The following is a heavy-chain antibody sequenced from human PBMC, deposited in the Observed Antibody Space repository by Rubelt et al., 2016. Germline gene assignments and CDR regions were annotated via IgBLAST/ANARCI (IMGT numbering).Heavy chain of an antibody. CDR2: INWSSKRL. CDR1: GFIFDDYA. V-gene: IGHV3-9*01. D-gene: IGHD5-24*01. J-gene: IGHJ4*02. CDR3: AKRSMALDN. Sequence: EVRLVESGGGLVQPGGSLRLSCAASGFIFDDYAMHWVRQAPGKGLEWVSGINWSSKRLGYADSVKGRFTISRDNAKSSLYLQMNSLRVEDTALYYCAKRSMALDNWGQGTLVTVSS.